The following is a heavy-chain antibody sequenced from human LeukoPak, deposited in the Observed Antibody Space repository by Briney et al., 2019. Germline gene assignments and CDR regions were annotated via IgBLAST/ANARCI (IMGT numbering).Heavy chain of an antibody. CDR3: ARLDTAMAPGCAFDI. V-gene: IGHV5-51*01. J-gene: IGHJ3*02. D-gene: IGHD5-18*01. CDR1: GYSFTSYW. Sequence: GESLKISCKGSGYSFTSYWIGWVRQMPGKGLEWMGIIYPGDSDTRYSPSFQGQVTISADKSISTAYLQWSSLKASDTALYYCARLDTAMAPGCAFDIWGQGTMVTVSS. CDR2: IYPGDSDT.